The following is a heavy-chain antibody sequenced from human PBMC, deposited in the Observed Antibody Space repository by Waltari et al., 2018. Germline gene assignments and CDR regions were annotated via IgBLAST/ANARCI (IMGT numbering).Heavy chain of an antibody. V-gene: IGHV3-49*04. Sequence: EVQLVESGGGLVQPGRSLRLSCTASGFTFGDYAMSWVRKAPGKGLEWVGFIRSKAYGGTTEYAASVKGRFTISRDDSKSIAYLQMNSLKTEDTAVYYCTRENRNYGMDVWGQGTTVTVSS. J-gene: IGHJ6*02. CDR1: GFTFGDYA. CDR2: IRSKAYGGTT. CDR3: TRENRNYGMDV.